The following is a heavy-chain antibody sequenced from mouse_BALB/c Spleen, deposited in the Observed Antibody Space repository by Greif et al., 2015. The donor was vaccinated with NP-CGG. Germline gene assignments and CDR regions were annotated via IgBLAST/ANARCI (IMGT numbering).Heavy chain of an antibody. CDR3: TSGGGDGYYGYFDY. Sequence: EVQLQQSGTVLARPGASVKMSCKASGYTFTSYWMHWVKQRPGQGLEWIGAIYPGNSDTSYNQKFKGKAKLTAVTSTSTAYMELSSLTNEDSAVYYCTSGGGDGYYGYFDYWGQGTTLTVSS. CDR1: GYTFTSYW. V-gene: IGHV1-5*01. J-gene: IGHJ2*01. D-gene: IGHD2-3*01. CDR2: IYPGNSDT.